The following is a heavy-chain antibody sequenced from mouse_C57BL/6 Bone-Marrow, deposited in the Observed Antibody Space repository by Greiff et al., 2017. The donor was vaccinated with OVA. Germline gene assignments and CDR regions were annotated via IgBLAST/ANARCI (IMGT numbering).Heavy chain of an antibody. CDR3: TRSLMITFYFDC. J-gene: IGHJ2*01. D-gene: IGHD2-4*01. CDR1: GYTFTSYW. Sequence: VPLQLSGTVLARPGASVKMSCKTSGYTFTSYWMHLVKLRPGPGLEWIWAIYPGYSDASYNQKVKGKAKLTAVTSASTAYMELSSLTNEDSAVYYCTRSLMITFYFDCWGKGTTLTVSS. V-gene: IGHV1-5*01. CDR2: IYPGYSDA.